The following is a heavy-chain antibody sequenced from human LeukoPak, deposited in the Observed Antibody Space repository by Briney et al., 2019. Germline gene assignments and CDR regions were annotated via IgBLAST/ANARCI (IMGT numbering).Heavy chain of an antibody. CDR1: GFTFSSYG. CDR3: AKAQATAKDY. D-gene: IGHD2-21*02. V-gene: IGHV3-30*18. Sequence: GGSLRLSCAASGFTFSSYGMHWVRQAPGKGLEWVAVISYDGSNKYYADSVKGRFTISRDNSKSTLYLQMNSLRAEDTAVYYCAKAQATAKDYWGQGTLVTVSS. CDR2: ISYDGSNK. J-gene: IGHJ4*02.